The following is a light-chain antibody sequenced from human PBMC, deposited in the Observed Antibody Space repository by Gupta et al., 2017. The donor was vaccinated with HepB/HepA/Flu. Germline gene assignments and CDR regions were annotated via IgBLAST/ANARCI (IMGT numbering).Light chain of an antibody. Sequence: QSALTQPRSVSGSPGQSVPIPCTGPSRDVGGNNYVPWYQQHPGKAPKLMIYDVSKRPSGVPDRFSGSKSGNTASLTISGLQAEDEADYYCCSYAGSYTVVFGGGTKLTVL. CDR3: CSYAGSYTVV. V-gene: IGLV2-11*01. J-gene: IGLJ2*01. CDR1: SRDVGGNNY. CDR2: DVS.